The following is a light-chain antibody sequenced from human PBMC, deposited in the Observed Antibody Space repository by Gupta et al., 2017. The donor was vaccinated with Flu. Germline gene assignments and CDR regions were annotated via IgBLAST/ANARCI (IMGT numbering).Light chain of an antibody. CDR1: QSVYSDY. J-gene: IGKJ1*01. Sequence: EFVLTQSPGTLSLSPGERATLSCRASQSVYSDYVAWYQQKPGQAPRLLIYGATSRATDIPGRCGGSGSGAVITLTISRLEPEDVAVYYCQQYGGSPWTFGQGTKVEIK. CDR3: QQYGGSPWT. V-gene: IGKV3-20*01. CDR2: GAT.